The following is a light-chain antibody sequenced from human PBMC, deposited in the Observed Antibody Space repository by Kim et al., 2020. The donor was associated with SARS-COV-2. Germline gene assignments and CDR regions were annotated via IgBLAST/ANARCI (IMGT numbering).Light chain of an antibody. Sequence: EIVLTQSQATLSLSPGERATLSCRASQSVRNYLAWYQQKPGQAPRLLIYDASNRATGIPARFSGSGSGTDFTLTINSLEPEDFAVYYCQQRSNWPLFTFGPGTKVDIK. J-gene: IGKJ3*01. CDR3: QQRSNWPLFT. CDR1: QSVRNY. CDR2: DAS. V-gene: IGKV3-11*01.